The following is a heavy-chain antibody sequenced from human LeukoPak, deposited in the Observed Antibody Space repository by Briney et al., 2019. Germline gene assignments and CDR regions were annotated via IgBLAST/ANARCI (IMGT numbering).Heavy chain of an antibody. V-gene: IGHV3-74*01. Sequence: GGSLRLSCAASGFTFSSYWMHWVRQAPGKGLVWVSRINSDGSSTSYADSVKGRFTISRDNAKNTLYLQMNSLRAEDTAVYYCARRLAYCGGDCYSFAFDIWSQGTMVTVSS. CDR2: INSDGSST. D-gene: IGHD2-21*02. CDR1: GFTFSSYW. CDR3: ARRLAYCGGDCYSFAFDI. J-gene: IGHJ3*02.